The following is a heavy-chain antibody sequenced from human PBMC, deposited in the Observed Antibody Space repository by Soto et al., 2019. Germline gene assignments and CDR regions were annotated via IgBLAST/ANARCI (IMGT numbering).Heavy chain of an antibody. Sequence: PSETLSLTCTVSGGSISSSSYYWGWIRQPPGKGLEWIGSIYYSGSTYYNPSLKSRVTISVDTSKNQFSLKLSSVTAADTAVYYCARAGATNPYYYGMDVWGQGTTVTAP. D-gene: IGHD1-26*01. J-gene: IGHJ6*02. CDR2: IYYSGST. CDR1: GGSISSSSYY. CDR3: ARAGATNPYYYGMDV. V-gene: IGHV4-39*01.